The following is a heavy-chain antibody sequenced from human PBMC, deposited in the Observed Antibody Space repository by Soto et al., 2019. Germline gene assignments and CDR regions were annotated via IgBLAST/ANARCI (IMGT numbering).Heavy chain of an antibody. Sequence: QVQLQESGPGLVKPSQTLSLTCTVSGGPISSGGYYGSWIRQHPGKGLELIGYNYYSGSTHYNQSLDSRVTISVDTSTNQFPLKLSSVAAADTAVYYCARAVAGGGNFDYWGQGTLVTVSS. CDR3: ARAVAGGGNFDY. D-gene: IGHD3-16*01. CDR1: GGPISSGGYY. J-gene: IGHJ4*02. V-gene: IGHV4-31*03. CDR2: NYYSGST.